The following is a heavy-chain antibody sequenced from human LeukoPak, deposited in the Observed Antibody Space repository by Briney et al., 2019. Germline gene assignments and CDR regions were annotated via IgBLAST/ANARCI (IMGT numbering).Heavy chain of an antibody. CDR3: AREDGSYYYMDV. CDR1: GFTFDDYG. CDR2: IKQDGSEK. V-gene: IGHV3-7*01. D-gene: IGHD1-26*01. Sequence: GGSLRLSCAASGFTFDDYGMSWVRQAPGKGLEWVANIKQDGSEKYYVDSVKGRFTISRDNAKNSLYLQMNSLRAEDTAVYYCAREDGSYYYMDVWGKGTTVTISS. J-gene: IGHJ6*03.